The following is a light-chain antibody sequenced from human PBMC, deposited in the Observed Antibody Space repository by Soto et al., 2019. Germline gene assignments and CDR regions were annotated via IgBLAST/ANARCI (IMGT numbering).Light chain of an antibody. Sequence: EVVLTQSPGTLSLSPGERATLSCRASQSVSRSYLAWYQQKPGQAPRLLIYGASSRAAGVPDRFSGSGSGTDFTLTISRLEPEDFAVYSCQQYGSSTRTFGE. J-gene: IGKJ1*01. CDR2: GAS. CDR1: QSVSRSY. CDR3: QQYGSSTRT. V-gene: IGKV3-20*01.